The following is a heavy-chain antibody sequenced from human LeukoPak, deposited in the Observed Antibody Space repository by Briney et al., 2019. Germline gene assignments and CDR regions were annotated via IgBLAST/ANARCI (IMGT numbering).Heavy chain of an antibody. Sequence: SETLSLTCTVSGGSISSYYWSWIRQPPGKGLEWIGYIYYRGSTNYNPSLKSRVTISVDTSKNQFSLKLSSVTAADTAVYYCARSFTVVSDFDYWGQGTLVTVSS. CDR2: IYYRGST. V-gene: IGHV4-59*08. CDR1: GGSISSYY. CDR3: ARSFTVVSDFDY. J-gene: IGHJ4*02. D-gene: IGHD4-23*01.